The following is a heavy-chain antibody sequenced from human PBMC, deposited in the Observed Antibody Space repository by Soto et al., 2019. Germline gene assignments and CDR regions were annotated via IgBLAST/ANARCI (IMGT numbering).Heavy chain of an antibody. CDR3: ARGTVGSGYYTPYYYYGMDV. J-gene: IGHJ6*02. V-gene: IGHV1-2*04. CDR1: GYTFTGYY. Sequence: VASLKVSCKASGYTFTGYYMHLVRQAPGQGLEGMGWINPNSGGTNYAQKFQGWVTMTRDTSISTAYMELSSLRSEDTAVYYCARGTVGSGYYTPYYYYGMDVWGQGTTVTVSS. CDR2: INPNSGGT. D-gene: IGHD3-3*01.